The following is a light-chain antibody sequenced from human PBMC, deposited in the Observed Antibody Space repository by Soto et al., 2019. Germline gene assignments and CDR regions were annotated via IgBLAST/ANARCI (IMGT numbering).Light chain of an antibody. J-gene: IGLJ1*01. Sequence: QSVLIQPASVSGSPGQSITISCSGTSSDIGSYNYVSWYQQHPGKAPKLMIYDVSKRPSGVPDRFSGSKSGNTASLTISGLQAEHEADYYCCSYAGSYTLYVFRTGTMVT. V-gene: IGLV2-11*01. CDR2: DVS. CDR3: CSYAGSYTLYV. CDR1: SSDIGSYNY.